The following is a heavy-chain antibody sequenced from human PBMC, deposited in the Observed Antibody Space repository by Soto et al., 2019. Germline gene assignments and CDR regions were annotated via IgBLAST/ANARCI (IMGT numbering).Heavy chain of an antibody. Sequence: GESLKISCKGSGYSFTSYWLSWVRQMPGKGLARMGRIDPSDSYTNYSPSFQGHVTISADKSISTAYLQRSSLKASDTAMYYCARLSAAIRSGVDPWGQGTLVTVSS. CDR3: ARLSAAIRSGVDP. D-gene: IGHD2-2*02. J-gene: IGHJ5*02. V-gene: IGHV5-10-1*01. CDR2: IDPSDSYT. CDR1: GYSFTSYW.